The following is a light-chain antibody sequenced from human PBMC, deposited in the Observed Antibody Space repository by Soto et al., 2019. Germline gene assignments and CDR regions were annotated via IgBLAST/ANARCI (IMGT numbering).Light chain of an antibody. CDR2: EVS. Sequence: QSASVSGSPGQSITISCTGTSSDVGGYNYVSWYKQHPGKAPKLMIYEVSNRPSGVSNRFSGSKSGNTASLTISGLQAEDEADYYCSSYTSSSTLFGTGTKLTVL. CDR1: SSDVGGYNY. J-gene: IGLJ1*01. V-gene: IGLV2-14*01. CDR3: SSYTSSSTL.